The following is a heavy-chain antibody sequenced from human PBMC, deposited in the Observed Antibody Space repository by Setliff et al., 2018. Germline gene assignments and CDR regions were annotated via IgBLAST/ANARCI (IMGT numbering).Heavy chain of an antibody. J-gene: IGHJ3*02. V-gene: IGHV3-15*01. CDR1: GLTFADAW. Sequence: GGSLRLSCTASGLTFADAWMNWVRQAPGKGLEWVARVRSNSVGGTTEYGAPVKGRFTISRDNSKNTLYLQMNSLRAEDTAVYYCARESQIACFGCSGGSSWFGAFDIWGQGTMVTVSS. CDR2: VRSNSVGGTT. D-gene: IGHD2-15*01. CDR3: ARESQIACFGCSGGSSWFGAFDI.